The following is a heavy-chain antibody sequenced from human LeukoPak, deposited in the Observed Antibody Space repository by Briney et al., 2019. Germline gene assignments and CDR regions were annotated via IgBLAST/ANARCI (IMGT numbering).Heavy chain of an antibody. V-gene: IGHV3-21*01. D-gene: IGHD2-15*01. J-gene: IGHJ6*03. CDR3: ASTLCSDDNCYFDYYYYMDV. Sequence: PGGSLRLSCAASGFTFSSYSLNWVRQAPGMGLEWVSSISSSSSYIHYADSVKGRFTISRDNAKNSLDLQMNSLRAEDTAVYYSASTLCSDDNCYFDYYYYMDVWGKGTTVTISS. CDR1: GFTFSSYS. CDR2: ISSSSSYI.